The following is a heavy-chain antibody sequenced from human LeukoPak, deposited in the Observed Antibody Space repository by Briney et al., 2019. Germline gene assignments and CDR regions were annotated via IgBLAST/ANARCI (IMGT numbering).Heavy chain of an antibody. CDR3: ARGYSSSWYGHLESEVYFDY. D-gene: IGHD6-13*01. Sequence: SETLSLTCTVSGGSISGYYWSWIRQPPGKGLEWIGYIYYSGSTNYNPSLKSRVTISVDTSKNQFSLKLSSVTAADTAVYYCARGYSSSWYGHLESEVYFDYWGQGTLVTVSS. CDR2: IYYSGST. V-gene: IGHV4-59*01. CDR1: GGSISGYY. J-gene: IGHJ4*02.